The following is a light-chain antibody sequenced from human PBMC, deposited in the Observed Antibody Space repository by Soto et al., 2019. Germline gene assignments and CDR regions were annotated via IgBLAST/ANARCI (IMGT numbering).Light chain of an antibody. CDR2: GAS. V-gene: IGKV3-15*01. J-gene: IGKJ1*01. CDR1: QSVSSN. CDR3: QQYNNWPPT. Sequence: EIVMTQSPATLSVSPGERAALSCRASQSVSSNLAWYLQKPGQAPRLLIYGASTRATGIPARFSGSGSGTEFTLTISSLQSEDFAVYYCQQYNNWPPTFCQGTKVEIK.